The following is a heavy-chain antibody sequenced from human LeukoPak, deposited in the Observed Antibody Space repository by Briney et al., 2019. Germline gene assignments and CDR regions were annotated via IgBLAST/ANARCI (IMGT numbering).Heavy chain of an antibody. Sequence: GGSLRLSCAASGFTFSSYAMHWVRQAPGKGLEWVAVISYDGSNKYYADSVKGRFTISRDNSKNTLYLQMNSLRAEDTAVYYCARDPSYCSSTSCYAFDIWAKGQWSPSLQ. CDR1: GFTFSSYA. CDR2: ISYDGSNK. D-gene: IGHD2-2*01. V-gene: IGHV3-30-3*01. CDR3: ARDPSYCSSTSCYAFDI. J-gene: IGHJ3*02.